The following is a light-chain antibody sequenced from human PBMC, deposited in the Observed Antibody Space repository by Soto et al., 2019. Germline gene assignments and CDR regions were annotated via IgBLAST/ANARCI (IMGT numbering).Light chain of an antibody. Sequence: DIQMTQSPSTLSASVGDRVTITCRASQSISSWLAWYQQKPGKAPKLLLSDASNLETGVPSRFSGSGSGTDFTFTISSLQPEDIATYYCQQYDNLPPGTFGRGTKVDIK. CDR3: QQYDNLPPGT. CDR2: DAS. CDR1: QSISSW. J-gene: IGKJ1*01. V-gene: IGKV1-33*01.